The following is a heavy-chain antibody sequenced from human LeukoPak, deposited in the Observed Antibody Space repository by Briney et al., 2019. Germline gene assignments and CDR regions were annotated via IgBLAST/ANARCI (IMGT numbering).Heavy chain of an antibody. V-gene: IGHV3-30*03. Sequence: GGSLRLSCAASGFTFSSYGMHWVRQAPGKGLEWVAVISYDGNNKYYAESVKGRFTISRDNSKNTLYLQMNSLRADDTAVYYCATIRDWPRDYWGQGTLVTVSS. CDR1: GFTFSSYG. CDR3: ATIRDWPRDY. D-gene: IGHD2-21*02. J-gene: IGHJ4*02. CDR2: ISYDGNNK.